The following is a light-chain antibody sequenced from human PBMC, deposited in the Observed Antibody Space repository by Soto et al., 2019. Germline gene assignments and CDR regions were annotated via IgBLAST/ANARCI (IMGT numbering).Light chain of an antibody. CDR3: SSYTSSSTLEVV. V-gene: IGLV2-14*03. Sequence: QSALTQPASVSGSPGQSITISCTGTSSDVGGYNYVSWYQHHPGKAPKLTIYDVSNRPSGVSNRFSGSKSGNTASLTISGLPAEDEAHYYCSSYTSSSTLEVVFGGGTKVTVL. J-gene: IGLJ2*01. CDR1: SSDVGGYNY. CDR2: DVS.